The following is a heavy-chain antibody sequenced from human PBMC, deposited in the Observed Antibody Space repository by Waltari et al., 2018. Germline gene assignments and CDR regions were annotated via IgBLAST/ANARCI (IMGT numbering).Heavy chain of an antibody. CDR1: GITFSSYA. J-gene: IGHJ6*02. CDR2: ISGSGGST. CDR3: AKDPRHVRFLYGMDV. V-gene: IGHV3-23*01. Sequence: EVQLLESGGGLVQPGGSLRLPFAASGITFSSYAISWVRRAPGKGLEWVSAISGSGGSTYYADSVKGRFTISRDNSKNTLYLQMNSLRAEDTAVYYCAKDPRHVRFLYGMDVWGQGTTVTVSS. D-gene: IGHD3-3*01.